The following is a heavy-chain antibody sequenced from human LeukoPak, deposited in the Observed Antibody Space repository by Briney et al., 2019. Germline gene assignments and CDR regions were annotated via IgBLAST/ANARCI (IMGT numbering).Heavy chain of an antibody. D-gene: IGHD2-8*01. CDR2: IYTSGST. V-gene: IGHV4-4*07. CDR3: ARDICTNGVCYRGGGYYYYMDV. J-gene: IGHJ6*03. Sequence: SETLSLTYTFSGGSISSYYWSWIRQPAGKGLEWIGRIYTSGSTNYNPSLKSRVTMSVDTSKNQFSLRLSSVTAADTAVYYCARDICTNGVCYRGGGYYYYMDVWGKGTTVTVSS. CDR1: GGSISSYY.